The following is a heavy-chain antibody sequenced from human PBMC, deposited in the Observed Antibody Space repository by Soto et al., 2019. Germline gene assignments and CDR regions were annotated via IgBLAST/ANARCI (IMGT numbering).Heavy chain of an antibody. CDR1: GFTFSSYS. Sequence: RLSCAASGFTFSSYSMNWVRQAPGKGLEWVSSISSSSSYIYYADSVKGRFTISRDNSKNTLYLQMNSLRAEDTAVYYCAKNSGDYVWGHNWFDPWGQGTLVTVSS. V-gene: IGHV3-21*01. CDR3: AKNSGDYVWGHNWFDP. CDR2: ISSSSSYI. D-gene: IGHD3-16*01. J-gene: IGHJ5*02.